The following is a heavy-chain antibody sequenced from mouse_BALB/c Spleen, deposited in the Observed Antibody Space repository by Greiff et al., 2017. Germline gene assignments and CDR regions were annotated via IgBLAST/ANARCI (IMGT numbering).Heavy chain of an antibody. J-gene: IGHJ3*01. D-gene: IGHD2-4*01. V-gene: IGHV7-3*02. CDR2: IRNKANGYTT. CDR3: ARSGYYDYDGTWFAY. CDR1: GFTFTDYY. Sequence: EVKLMESGGGLVQPGGSLRLSCATSGFTFTDYYMSWVRQPPGKALEWLGFIRNKANGYTTEYSASVKGRFTISRDNSQSILYLQMNTLRAEDSATYYCARSGYYDYDGTWFAYWGQGTLVTVSA.